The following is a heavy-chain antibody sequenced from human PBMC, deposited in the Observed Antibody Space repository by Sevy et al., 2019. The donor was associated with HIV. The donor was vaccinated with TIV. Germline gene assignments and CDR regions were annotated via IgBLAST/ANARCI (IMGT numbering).Heavy chain of an antibody. D-gene: IGHD3-3*01. Sequence: ASVKVSCKASGGTFSSYAISWVRQAPGQGLEWMGGIIPIFGTANYAQKFQGRVTITADESTSTAYMELNSLRAEDTAVYYCAREEVRVLRFLEWYPKLDVWGQGTTVTVSS. J-gene: IGHJ6*02. CDR1: GGTFSSYA. CDR3: AREEVRVLRFLEWYPKLDV. CDR2: IIPIFGTA. V-gene: IGHV1-69*13.